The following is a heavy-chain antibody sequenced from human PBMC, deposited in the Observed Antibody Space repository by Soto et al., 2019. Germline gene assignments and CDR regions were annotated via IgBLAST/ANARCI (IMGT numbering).Heavy chain of an antibody. D-gene: IGHD3-3*01. CDR2: IYHSGST. J-gene: IGHJ5*02. CDR3: ARDRGRFLEWLSLGRFDP. CDR1: GYSISSGYY. Sequence: SETLSLTCAVSGYSISSGYYWGWTRQPPGKGLEWIGSIYHSGSTYYNPSLKSRVTISVDTSKNQFSLKLSSVTAADTAVYYCARDRGRFLEWLSLGRFDPWGQGTLVTVSS. V-gene: IGHV4-38-2*02.